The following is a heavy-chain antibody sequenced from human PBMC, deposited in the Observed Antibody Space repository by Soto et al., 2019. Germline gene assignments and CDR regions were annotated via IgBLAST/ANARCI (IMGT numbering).Heavy chain of an antibody. CDR1: GFTFSSYA. D-gene: IGHD6-19*01. V-gene: IGHV3-23*01. CDR2: ISGSGGST. CDR3: ANGGWQWLVHIDY. J-gene: IGHJ4*02. Sequence: EVQLLESGGGLVQPGGSLRLSCAASGFTFSSYAISWVRQAPGKGLEWVSAISGSGGSTYYADSVKGRFTLSRDTSKNTLYLQMNSLRAEDTAVYYSANGGWQWLVHIDYCGQGTLVTASS.